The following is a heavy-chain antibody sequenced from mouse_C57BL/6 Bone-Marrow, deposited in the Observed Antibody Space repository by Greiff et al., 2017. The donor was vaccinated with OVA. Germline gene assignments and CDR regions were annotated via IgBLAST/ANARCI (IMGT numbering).Heavy chain of an antibody. Sequence: QVQLQQPGAELVKPGASVKVSCKASGYTFPSYWMHWVKQRPGQGLEWIGRIHPSDSDTNYNQKFKGKATLTVDKSSSTAYMQLSSLTSEDSAVYYCARWYYGSSYDWYFDVWGTGTTVTVSS. V-gene: IGHV1-74*01. CDR1: GYTFPSYW. CDR3: ARWYYGSSYDWYFDV. CDR2: IHPSDSDT. D-gene: IGHD1-1*01. J-gene: IGHJ1*03.